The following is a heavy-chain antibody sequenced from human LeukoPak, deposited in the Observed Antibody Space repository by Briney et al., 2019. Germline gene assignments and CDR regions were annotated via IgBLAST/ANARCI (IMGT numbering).Heavy chain of an antibody. D-gene: IGHD2-2*01. J-gene: IGHJ4*02. CDR2: INCSGGST. CDR1: GFAFDEHG. Sequence: RPGGSLRLSCTASGFAFDEHGMSWVRQVPGKGLEWVSGINCSGGSTGYADPLRGRFTISRDNAKNSLYLQMDSLRAEDTALYYCARAPITSPFYFDYWGQGTLVTVSS. V-gene: IGHV3-20*04. CDR3: ARAPITSPFYFDY.